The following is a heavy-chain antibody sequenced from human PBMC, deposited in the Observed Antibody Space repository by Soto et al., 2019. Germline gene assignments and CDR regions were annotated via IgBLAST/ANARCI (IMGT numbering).Heavy chain of an antibody. J-gene: IGHJ4*02. CDR2: IYYSGST. D-gene: IGHD4-17*01. Sequence: SETLSLTCTVSGGSISSSSYYWGWIRQPPGKGLEWIGSIYYSGSTHYNPSLKSRVTISVDTAKDQFSLKLNSVTAADTAVYYCARHGNGDPHFDYWGQGTLVTVSS. V-gene: IGHV4-39*01. CDR3: ARHGNGDPHFDY. CDR1: GGSISSSSYY.